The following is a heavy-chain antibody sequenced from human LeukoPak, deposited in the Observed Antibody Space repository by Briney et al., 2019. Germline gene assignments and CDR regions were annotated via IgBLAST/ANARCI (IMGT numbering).Heavy chain of an antibody. J-gene: IGHJ4*02. D-gene: IGHD4-17*01. CDR1: GGSLSSGDYY. Sequence: SETLSLTCTVSGGSLSSGDYYWRWIRQPPGKGLECVGYIYYGGSTYYNPSLKSRVTISVHTSKTQSSLKLSSVTAADTAVYYCARYTATTVTFDYWGQGTLVPVPS. CDR2: IYYGGST. V-gene: IGHV4-30-4*01. CDR3: ARYTATTVTFDY.